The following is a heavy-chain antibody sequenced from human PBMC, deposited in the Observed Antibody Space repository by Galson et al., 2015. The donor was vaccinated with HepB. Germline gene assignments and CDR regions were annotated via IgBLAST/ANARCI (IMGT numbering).Heavy chain of an antibody. CDR2: IKSNPDGGTT. V-gene: IGHV3-15*01. Sequence: SLRLSCAVSGITFSNAWMSWVRQVPGKGLEWVGRIKSNPDGGTTDYAAPVKGRFTISRDDSKNTLYLQMNSLKTEDTAVYYCTTDMRWEPQNRFDYWGQGTLVTVSS. CDR3: TTDMRWEPQNRFDY. J-gene: IGHJ4*02. CDR1: GITFSNAW. D-gene: IGHD1-14*01.